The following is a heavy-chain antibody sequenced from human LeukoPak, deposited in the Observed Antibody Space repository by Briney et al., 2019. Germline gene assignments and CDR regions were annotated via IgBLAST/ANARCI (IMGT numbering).Heavy chain of an antibody. D-gene: IGHD2-2*01. CDR2: IYYSGTT. Sequence: SGTLSLTCAVSGGSISTTSYFWAWIRQPPGEGLEWIGSIYYSGTTYYNSSLKSRVTISIERSKNHFSLNLNSLTAADTAVYYCARVYSSTHNWFDTWGQGTQVTVSS. V-gene: IGHV4-39*07. CDR3: ARVYSSTHNWFDT. CDR1: GGSISTTSYF. J-gene: IGHJ5*02.